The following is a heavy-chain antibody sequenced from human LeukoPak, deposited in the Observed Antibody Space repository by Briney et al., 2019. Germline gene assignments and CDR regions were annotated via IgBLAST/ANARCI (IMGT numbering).Heavy chain of an antibody. CDR1: GHTFTGYY. CDR2: INPNSGGT. Sequence: ASVKVSCKASGHTFTGYYMHWVRQAPGQGLEWMGWINPNSGGTNYAQKFQGRVTMTRDTSISTAYMELSRLRSDDTAVYYCARGGYGSGSYSGRDYYYGMDVWGQGTTVTVSS. D-gene: IGHD3-10*01. CDR3: ARGGYGSGSYSGRDYYYGMDV. V-gene: IGHV1-2*02. J-gene: IGHJ6*02.